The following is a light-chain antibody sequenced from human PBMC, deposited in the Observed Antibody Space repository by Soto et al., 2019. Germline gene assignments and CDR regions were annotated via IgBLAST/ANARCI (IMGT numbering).Light chain of an antibody. CDR2: DVS. J-gene: IGLJ1*01. CDR3: SSYTSSSTLLYV. CDR1: SSDVGGYNY. Sequence: QCVLTQPASVSGAPGQSITISCTGTSSDVGGYNYVSWYQQHPGKAPKLMIYDVSNRPSGVSNGFSGSKSGNTASLTISGLQAEDEADYYCSSYTSSSTLLYVFGTGTKVTVL. V-gene: IGLV2-14*01.